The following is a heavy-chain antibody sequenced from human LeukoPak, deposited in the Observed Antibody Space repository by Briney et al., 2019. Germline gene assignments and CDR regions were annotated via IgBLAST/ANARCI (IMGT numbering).Heavy chain of an antibody. CDR2: IYPGDSDT. Sequence: PGASLQISCQCSGYTFTSDWIGWVPQMPGKGLEWMGIIYPGDSDTRYSPSFQGQVTISADKSISTAYLQWSSLKASDTAIYYCARPRATVGATIDYWGQGTLVTVSS. J-gene: IGHJ4*02. CDR1: GYTFTSDW. D-gene: IGHD1-26*01. V-gene: IGHV5-51*01. CDR3: ARPRATVGATIDY.